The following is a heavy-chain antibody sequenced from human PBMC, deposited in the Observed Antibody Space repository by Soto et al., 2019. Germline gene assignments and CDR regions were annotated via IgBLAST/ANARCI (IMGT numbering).Heavy chain of an antibody. J-gene: IGHJ4*02. CDR1: GGSISSYY. D-gene: IGHD2-15*01. V-gene: IGHV4-59*08. CDR3: ARAGAATLSDY. CDR2: IYYSGST. Sequence: SETLSLTCTVSGGSISSYYWSWIRQPPGKGLEWIGYIYYSGSTNYNPSLKSRVTISVDTSKNQFSLKLSSVTAADTAVYYCARAGAATLSDYWGQGTLVTVSS.